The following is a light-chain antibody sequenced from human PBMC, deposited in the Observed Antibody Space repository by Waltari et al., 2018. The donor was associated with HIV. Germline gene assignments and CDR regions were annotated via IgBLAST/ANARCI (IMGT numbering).Light chain of an antibody. V-gene: IGKV4-1*01. CDR2: WAS. Sequence: IVMTQSPDSLAVSLGERATIKCKSSQTVFYSSNNKKYLSWYQQKPGQPPKLIIYWASSRQSGVPDRFSGSGSGTDFTLTISSLQAEDVAVYFCQQTYTIPPTFGGGTKVEIK. J-gene: IGKJ4*01. CDR1: QTVFYSSNNKKY. CDR3: QQTYTIPPT.